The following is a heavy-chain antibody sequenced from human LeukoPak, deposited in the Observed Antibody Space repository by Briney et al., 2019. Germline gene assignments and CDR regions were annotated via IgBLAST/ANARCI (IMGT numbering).Heavy chain of an antibody. CDR2: ISYSGST. D-gene: IGHD2-21*02. CDR1: GGSISSYF. J-gene: IGHJ2*01. Sequence: RPSETLSLTCTDSGGSISSYFWSWIRQPPRKGLHRIGYISYSGSTSYNPSLKSRVTISVDTSKDQFSLKLSSVTAADTAVYYCARASYCGGNCYWYFDLWGRGTLVTVSS. V-gene: IGHV4-59*01. CDR3: ARASYCGGNCYWYFDL.